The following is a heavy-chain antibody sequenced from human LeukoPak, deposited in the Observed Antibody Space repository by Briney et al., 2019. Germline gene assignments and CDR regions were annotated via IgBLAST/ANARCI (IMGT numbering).Heavy chain of an antibody. V-gene: IGHV3-30*01. Sequence: GGSLRLSCAASGFTFSSYAMHWVRQAPGKGLEWVAVISYDGSNKYYADSVKGRFTISRDNSKNTLYLQMNSLRAEDTAVYYCASDFGHWNYDAFDIWGQGTMVTASS. CDR1: GFTFSSYA. CDR3: ASDFGHWNYDAFDI. D-gene: IGHD1-7*01. J-gene: IGHJ3*02. CDR2: ISYDGSNK.